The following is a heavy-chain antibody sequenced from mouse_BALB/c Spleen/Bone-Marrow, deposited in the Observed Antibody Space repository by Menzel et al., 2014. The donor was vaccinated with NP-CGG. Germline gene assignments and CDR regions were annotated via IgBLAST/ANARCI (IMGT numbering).Heavy chain of an antibody. CDR2: IYPGSGST. CDR3: ARRELRMGNYYAMDY. V-gene: IGHV1-81*01. CDR1: GYTFTDYV. Sequence: QVQLQQSGPELVKPGASVKMSCKASGYTFTDYVIRWVKQRTGQGLEWIGEIYPGSGSTYYNEKFKGKATLTADKSSNTAYMQLSSLTSEDSAVYFCARRELRMGNYYAMDYWGQGTSVIVSS. J-gene: IGHJ4*01. D-gene: IGHD2-1*01.